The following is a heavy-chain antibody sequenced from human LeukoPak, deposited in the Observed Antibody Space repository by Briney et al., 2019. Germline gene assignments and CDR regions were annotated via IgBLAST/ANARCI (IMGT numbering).Heavy chain of an antibody. D-gene: IGHD3-3*01. CDR3: ARDGYDFWSAPYFDY. J-gene: IGHJ4*02. CDR1: GFTFSSYW. CDR2: IKQDGSEK. Sequence: GGSLRLSCAASGFTFSSYWMSWVRQAPGKGLEWVAHIKQDGSEKYYVDSVKGRFTISRDNAKNSLYLQMNSLRAEDTAVYYCARDGYDFWSAPYFDYWGQGTLVTVSS. V-gene: IGHV3-7*01.